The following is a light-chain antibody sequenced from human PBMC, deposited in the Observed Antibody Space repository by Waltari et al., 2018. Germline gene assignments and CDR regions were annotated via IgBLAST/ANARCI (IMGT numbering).Light chain of an antibody. CDR3: RAHSASSTHVL. J-gene: IGLJ2*01. CDR2: DVN. CDR1: NSDIGAYNY. Sequence: QSALTQPASVSGSPGQSITISCTGTNSDIGAYNYVFWYQQYPGTAPKLIIYDVNSRLSGISVRFSGSKSGNTASRTISGLQAEDEADYYCRAHSASSTHVLFGGGTKLTVL. V-gene: IGLV2-14*03.